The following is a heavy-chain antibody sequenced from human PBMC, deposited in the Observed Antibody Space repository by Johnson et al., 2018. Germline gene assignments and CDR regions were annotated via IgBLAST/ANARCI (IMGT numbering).Heavy chain of an antibody. V-gene: IGHV3-74*01. D-gene: IGHD5-24*01. J-gene: IGHJ6*03. Sequence: VQLQESGGGLVQPGGSLRLSCAASGFTFSSYWMHWVRQAPGKGLVWVSRINSDGSSTSYADSVKGRFTISRDNAKNTLYLQMNSLRAEDTAVYYCSLMAQGYYYYMDVWGKGTTVTVS. CDR2: INSDGSST. CDR1: GFTFSSYW. CDR3: SLMAQGYYYYMDV.